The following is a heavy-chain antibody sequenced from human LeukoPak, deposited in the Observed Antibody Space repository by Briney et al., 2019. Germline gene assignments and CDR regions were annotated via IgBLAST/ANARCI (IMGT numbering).Heavy chain of an antibody. CDR1: GGSISSYY. Sequence: PETLSLTCTVSGGSISSYYWSWIRQPPGKGLEWIGYIYYSGSTNYNPSLKSRVTISVDTSKNQFSLKLSSVTAADTAVYYCARSAADFDYWGQGTLVTVSS. D-gene: IGHD2-2*01. V-gene: IGHV4-59*12. CDR2: IYYSGST. CDR3: ARSAADFDY. J-gene: IGHJ4*02.